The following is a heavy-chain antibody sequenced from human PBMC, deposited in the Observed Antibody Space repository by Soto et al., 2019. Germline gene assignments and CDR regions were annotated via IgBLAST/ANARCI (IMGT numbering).Heavy chain of an antibody. D-gene: IGHD3-16*01. CDR1: GFTFSNHW. CDR2: IKADGSEK. V-gene: IGHV3-7*03. Sequence: GGSLRPSCAVSGFTFSNHWMNWVRQAPGKGLEWVANIKADGSEKYYVDSVKGRFTISRDNAKNSLYLQMNSLRAEDTAVYYCARARGVDSWGQGTLVTVSS. J-gene: IGHJ5*01. CDR3: ARARGVDS.